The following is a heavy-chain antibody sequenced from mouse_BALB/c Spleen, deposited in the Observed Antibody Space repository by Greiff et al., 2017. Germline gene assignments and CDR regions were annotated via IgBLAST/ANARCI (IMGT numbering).Heavy chain of an antibody. CDR3: ARHDDYDSWFAY. D-gene: IGHD2-4*01. CDR1: GFTFSSYG. J-gene: IGHJ3*01. V-gene: IGHV5-6*01. Sequence: DVHLVESGGDLVKPGGSLKLSCAASGFTFSSYGMSWVRQTPDKRLEWVATISSGGSYTYYPDSVKGRFTISRDNAKNTLYLQMSSLKSEDTAMYYCARHDDYDSWFAYWGQGTLVTVSA. CDR2: ISSGGSYT.